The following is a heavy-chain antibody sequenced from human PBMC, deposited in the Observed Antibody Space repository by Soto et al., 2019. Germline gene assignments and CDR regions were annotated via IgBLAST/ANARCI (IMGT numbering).Heavy chain of an antibody. D-gene: IGHD5-18*01. J-gene: IGHJ6*02. CDR1: GFTFSSYW. CDR2: IKQDGSEK. CDR3: AQAGYSYGAYYYSGMEV. V-gene: IGHV3-7*01. Sequence: GSLRXSCAASGFTFSSYWMSWVRQAPGKGLEWVANIKQDGSEKYYVDSVKGRFTISRDNAKNSLYLQMNSLRAEDTAVYYCAQAGYSYGAYYYSGMEVWGQGTTVTVSS.